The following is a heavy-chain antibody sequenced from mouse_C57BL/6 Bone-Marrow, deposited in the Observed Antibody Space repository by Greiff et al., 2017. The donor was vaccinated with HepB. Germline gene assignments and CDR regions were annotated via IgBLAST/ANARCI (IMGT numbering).Heavy chain of an antibody. V-gene: IGHV1-55*01. D-gene: IGHD1-1*01. CDR2: IYPGSGST. CDR3: ARYYYGSSCAMDY. CDR1: GYTFTSYW. Sequence: QVQLQQPGAALVKPGASVKMSCKASGYTFTSYWITWVKQRPGQGLEWIGDIYPGSGSTNYNEKFKSKATLTVDTSSSTAYMQLISLTSEDSAVYYCARYYYGSSCAMDYWGQGTSVTVSS. J-gene: IGHJ4*01.